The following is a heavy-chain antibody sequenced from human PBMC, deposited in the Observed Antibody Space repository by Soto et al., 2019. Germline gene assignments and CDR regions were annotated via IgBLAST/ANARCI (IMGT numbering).Heavy chain of an antibody. CDR3: ARDPRMITFGGVIVPYFDY. J-gene: IGHJ4*02. V-gene: IGHV4-30-4*01. CDR2: IYYSGST. CDR1: GGSISSGDYY. Sequence: PSETLSLTCTVPGGSISSGDYYWSWIRQPPGKGPEWIGYIYYSGSTYYNPSLKSRVTISVDTSKNQFSLKLSSVTAADTAVYYCARDPRMITFGGVIVPYFDYWGQGTLVTVSS. D-gene: IGHD3-16*02.